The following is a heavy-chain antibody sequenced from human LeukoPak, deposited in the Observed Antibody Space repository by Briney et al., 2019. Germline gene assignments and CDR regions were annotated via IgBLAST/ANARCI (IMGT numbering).Heavy chain of an antibody. V-gene: IGHV3-21*01. J-gene: IGHJ3*02. CDR2: ISSSSSYI. CDR3: AREKYQLLAPAFDI. CDR1: GFTFSSYS. Sequence: GGSLRLSCAASGFTFSSYSMNWVRQAPGKGLEWVSSISSSSSYIYYADSVKGRFTISRDNAKNSLYLQMNSLRAEDTAVYYCAREKYQLLAPAFDIWGQGTMVTVSS. D-gene: IGHD2-2*01.